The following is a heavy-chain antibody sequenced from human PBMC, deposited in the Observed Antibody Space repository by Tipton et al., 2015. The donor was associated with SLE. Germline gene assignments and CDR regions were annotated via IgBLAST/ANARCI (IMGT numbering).Heavy chain of an antibody. J-gene: IGHJ4*02. D-gene: IGHD3-10*02. Sequence: SLRLSCAASGFTFSDHYMSWIRQAPGKGLEWVSYISRSDNTIYYADSVQGRFTISRDNAKNTLYLLLNSLRVEDTAVYYCARGDYVGYYLDYWGQGTLVTVSS. CDR1: GFTFSDHY. CDR3: ARGDYVGYYLDY. CDR2: ISRSDNTI. V-gene: IGHV3-11*04.